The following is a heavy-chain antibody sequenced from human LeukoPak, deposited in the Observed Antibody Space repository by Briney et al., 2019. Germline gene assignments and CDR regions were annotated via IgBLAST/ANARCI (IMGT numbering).Heavy chain of an antibody. V-gene: IGHV4-61*02. CDR2: IYTSGST. Sequence: PSETLSLTCTVSGGSISSGSYYWSWIRQPAGKGLEWIGRIYTSGSTNYNPSLKSRVTISVDASKNQFSLKLSSVTAADTAVYYCARGYSSSFPFDYWGQGTLVTVSS. CDR3: ARGYSSSFPFDY. CDR1: GGSISSGSYY. D-gene: IGHD6-13*01. J-gene: IGHJ4*02.